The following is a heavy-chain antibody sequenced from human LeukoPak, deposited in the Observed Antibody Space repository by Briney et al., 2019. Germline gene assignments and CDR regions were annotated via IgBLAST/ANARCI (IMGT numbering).Heavy chain of an antibody. J-gene: IGHJ5*02. CDR1: GGSISSYY. Sequence: SETLSLTCTVSGGSISSYYWTWIRQSAGKGLEWIGRINTRGSTNYNPSLRSRVTMSVNTSKNQFSLNLTSVTAADTAVYYCAKHLTNAYYDMIWFDPWGQGTLVTVTS. CDR2: INTRGST. CDR3: AKHLTNAYYDMIWFDP. V-gene: IGHV4-4*07. D-gene: IGHD3-16*01.